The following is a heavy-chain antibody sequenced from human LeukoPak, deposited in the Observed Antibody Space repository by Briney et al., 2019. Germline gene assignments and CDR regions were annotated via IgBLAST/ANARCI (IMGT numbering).Heavy chain of an antibody. D-gene: IGHD4-17*01. V-gene: IGHV1-2*02. Sequence: SVKVSCKASVYTFTGYYMHWVRQAAGQGLEWMGWIKPKSGKTNDAQKFQGSVTVTRDTSINTAYMDLSGLTSDDTAVYYCARDRPVTMVTTLWDYWRHRSPVTVSS. CDR1: VYTFTGYY. CDR3: ARDRPVTMVTTLWDY. J-gene: IGHJ4*01. CDR2: IKPKSGKT.